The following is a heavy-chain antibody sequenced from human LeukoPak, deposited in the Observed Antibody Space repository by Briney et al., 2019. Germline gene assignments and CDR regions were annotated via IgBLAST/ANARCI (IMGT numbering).Heavy chain of an antibody. CDR2: ISGSGGST. Sequence: GGSLRLSCAASGFTFSSYAMSWVRQAPGKGLEWVSAISGSGGSTYYADSVKGRFTISRDNSKNTLYLQMNSLRAEDTAVCYCATSVPRYYNDSRVYFKWGKGTLVTVSS. V-gene: IGHV3-23*01. CDR3: ATSVPRYYNDSRVYFK. D-gene: IGHD3-22*01. CDR1: GFTFSSYA. J-gene: IGHJ4*02.